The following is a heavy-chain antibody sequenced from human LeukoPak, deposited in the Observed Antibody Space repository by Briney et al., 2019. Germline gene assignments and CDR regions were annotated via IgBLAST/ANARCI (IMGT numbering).Heavy chain of an antibody. D-gene: IGHD3-10*01. V-gene: IGHV3-30*18. CDR3: AKDSAFYYIDV. Sequence: GGSLRLSCAASGFTFSSYGMHWVRQAPGKGLEWVAVISYDGSNKYYAGSVKGRFTISRDNSKNTLYLQMNSLKGDDTAVYYCAKDSAFYYIDVWGKGTTVIISS. J-gene: IGHJ6*03. CDR2: ISYDGSNK. CDR1: GFTFSSYG.